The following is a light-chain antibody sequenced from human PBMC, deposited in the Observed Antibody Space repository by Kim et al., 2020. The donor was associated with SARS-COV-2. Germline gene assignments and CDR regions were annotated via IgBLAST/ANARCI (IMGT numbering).Light chain of an antibody. CDR1: SSDVGGYNY. V-gene: IGLV2-14*03. Sequence: LTQPASVSGSPGQSLTISCTGTSSDVGGYNYVSWYQQHPGKAPELMIYDVSNRPSGVSNRFSGSKSGNTASLTISGLQAEDEADYYCSSYTSSSTLVFGGGTQLTVL. CDR2: DVS. CDR3: SSYTSSSTLV. J-gene: IGLJ2*01.